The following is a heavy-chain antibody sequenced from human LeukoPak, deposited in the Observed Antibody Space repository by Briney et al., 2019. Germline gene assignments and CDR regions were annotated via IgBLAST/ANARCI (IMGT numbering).Heavy chain of an antibody. V-gene: IGHV4-39*07. D-gene: IGHD4-17*01. CDR1: GGSISSSSYY. CDR2: IYYSGST. Sequence: SETLSLTCTVSGGSISSSSYYWGWIRQPPGKGLEWIGSIYYSGSTYYNPSLKSRVTISVDTSKNQFSLKLSSVTAADTAVYYCARVVGDYGDYADYWGQGTLVTVSS. CDR3: ARVVGDYGDYADY. J-gene: IGHJ4*02.